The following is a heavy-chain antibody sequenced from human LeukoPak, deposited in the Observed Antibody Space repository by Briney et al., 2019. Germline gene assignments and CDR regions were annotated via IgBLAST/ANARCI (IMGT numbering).Heavy chain of an antibody. J-gene: IGHJ3*02. D-gene: IGHD3-10*01. Sequence: PSETLSLTCTVSGGSISSSSYYWGWIRQPPGKGLEWIGSIYYSGSTYYNPSLKSRVTISVDTSKNQFSLKLSSVTAADTAVYYCARNMEFRPFNIWGQGTMSPSLQ. V-gene: IGHV4-39*01. CDR2: IYYSGST. CDR1: GGSISSSSYY. CDR3: ARNMEFRPFNI.